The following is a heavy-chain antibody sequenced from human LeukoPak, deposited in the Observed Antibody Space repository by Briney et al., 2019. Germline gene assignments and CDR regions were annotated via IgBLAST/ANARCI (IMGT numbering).Heavy chain of an antibody. CDR1: GESFSGYY. CDR3: ARRSSTLDY. D-gene: IGHD2-2*01. CDR2: INHSGSA. J-gene: IGHJ4*02. Sequence: PSKTLSLTCAVYGESFSGYYWSWIRQPPGKGLEWIGEINHSGSANYNPSLKSRVTILVDTSKNQFSLKLSSVTAADTAVYYCARRSSTLDYWGQGTLVTVSS. V-gene: IGHV4-34*01.